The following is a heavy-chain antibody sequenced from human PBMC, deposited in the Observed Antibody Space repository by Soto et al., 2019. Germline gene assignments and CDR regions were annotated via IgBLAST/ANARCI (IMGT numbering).Heavy chain of an antibody. V-gene: IGHV1-18*01. Sequence: GASVKVSCKASGYTFTSYCISWVRQAPGQGLEWMGWISAYNGNTNYAQKLQGRVTMTTDTSTSTAYMELRSLRSDDTAVYYCAADFPPYYYDSSGYYSALWGQGTLVTVSS. CDR3: AADFPPYYYDSSGYYSAL. J-gene: IGHJ4*02. CDR1: GYTFTSYC. D-gene: IGHD3-22*01. CDR2: ISAYNGNT.